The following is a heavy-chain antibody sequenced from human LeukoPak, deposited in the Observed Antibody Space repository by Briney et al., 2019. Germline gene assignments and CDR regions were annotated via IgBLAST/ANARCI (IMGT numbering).Heavy chain of an antibody. CDR1: GFTFSSYG. D-gene: IGHD2-2*01. V-gene: IGHV3-30*03. Sequence: PGGSLRLSCAASGFTFSSYGMHWVRQAPGKGLEWVAVISYDGSNKYYADSVKGRFTISRDNSKNTLYLQMNSLRAEDTAVYYCARDPRYCSSTSCYFMDAWGKGTTVTISS. CDR3: ARDPRYCSSTSCYFMDA. CDR2: ISYDGSNK. J-gene: IGHJ6*03.